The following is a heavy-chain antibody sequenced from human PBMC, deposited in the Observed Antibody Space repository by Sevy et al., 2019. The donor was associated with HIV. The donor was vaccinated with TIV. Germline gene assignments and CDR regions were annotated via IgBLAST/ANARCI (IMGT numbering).Heavy chain of an antibody. J-gene: IGHJ4*02. CDR3: AGEDGKRWYFDY. V-gene: IGHV4-61*01. CDR2: IYYSGST. Sequence: SETLSLTCTVSGCSFSSCSNYWIWIPQPPGKGLEWLGYIYYSGSTNYNPSLKSRVTVSVDTSKNQFSLKLSSVTAADTAVYYCAGEDGKRWYFDYWGQGTLVTVSS. D-gene: IGHD4-17*01. CDR1: GCSFSSCSNY.